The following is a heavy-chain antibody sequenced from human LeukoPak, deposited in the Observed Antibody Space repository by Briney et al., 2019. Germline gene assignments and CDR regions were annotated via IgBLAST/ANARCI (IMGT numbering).Heavy chain of an antibody. CDR2: IYYSGST. CDR1: GGSFSSYY. D-gene: IGHD1-26*01. Sequence: PSETLSLTCAVSGGSFSSYYWIWIRQPPGKGLEWIGYIYYSGSTNYNPSLKSRVSISVDTSKNQFSLKLSSVTAAETGVYYWARDSGSLVDYWGQGTLVTVSS. J-gene: IGHJ4*02. CDR3: ARDSGSLVDY. V-gene: IGHV4-59*01.